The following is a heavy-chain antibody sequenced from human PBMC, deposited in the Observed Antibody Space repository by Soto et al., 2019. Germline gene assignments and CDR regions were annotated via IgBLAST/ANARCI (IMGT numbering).Heavy chain of an antibody. CDR1: GFTFSSYS. CDR3: AKQMTTTVNTAYMDV. Sequence: PGGSLRLSCAASGFTFSSYSMNWVRQAPGKGLEWVSSISSSSSCIYYADSVKGRFTISRDNSKNTLYLQMNSLRAEDTAVYYCAKQMTTTVNTAYMDVWGKGTTVTVSS. CDR2: ISSSSSCI. J-gene: IGHJ6*03. V-gene: IGHV3-21*04. D-gene: IGHD4-4*01.